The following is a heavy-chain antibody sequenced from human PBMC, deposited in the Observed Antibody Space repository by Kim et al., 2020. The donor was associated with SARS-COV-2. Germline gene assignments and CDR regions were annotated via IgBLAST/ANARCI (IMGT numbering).Heavy chain of an antibody. D-gene: IGHD3-22*01. J-gene: IGHJ6*02. CDR3: AKGYSSGYYYDYYYGMDV. V-gene: IGHV3-43*01. Sequence: GGSLRLSCAASGFTFDDYTMHWVRQAPGKGLEWVSLISWDGGSTYYADSVKGRFTISRDNSKNSLYLQMNSLRTEDTALYYCAKGYSSGYYYDYYYGMDVWGQGTTVTVSS. CDR1: GFTFDDYT. CDR2: ISWDGGST.